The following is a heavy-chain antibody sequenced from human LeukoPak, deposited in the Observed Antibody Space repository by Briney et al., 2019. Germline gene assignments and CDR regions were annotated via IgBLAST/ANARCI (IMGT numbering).Heavy chain of an antibody. V-gene: IGHV3-48*04. CDR2: ISSSGSTI. J-gene: IGHJ6*02. CDR1: GFTFSSYA. CDR3: ASTSIYGDPSYYYCGMDV. D-gene: IGHD4-17*01. Sequence: PGGSLRLSCAASGFTFSSYAMSWVRQAPGKGLEWVSYISSSGSTIYYADSVKGRFTISRDNAKNSLYLQMNSLRAEDTAVYYCASTSIYGDPSYYYCGMDVWGQGTTVTVSS.